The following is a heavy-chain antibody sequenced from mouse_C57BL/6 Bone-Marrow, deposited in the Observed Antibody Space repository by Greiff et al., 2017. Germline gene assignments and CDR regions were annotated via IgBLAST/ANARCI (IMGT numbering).Heavy chain of an antibody. D-gene: IGHD2-13*01. J-gene: IGHJ1*03. CDR1: GYTFTDYA. V-gene: IGHV1-67*01. CDR2: ISPYYGDA. CDR3: ARSKAIWGLLYWYFDV. Sequence: VQLQESGPELVRPGVSVKISCKGSGYTFTDYAMHWVKQSHAKSLEWIGVISPYYGDASYNQKFKDKATMTVEKSSSTAYMELARLTSEDSAVDYGARSKAIWGLLYWYFDVWGKGTTVTVSS.